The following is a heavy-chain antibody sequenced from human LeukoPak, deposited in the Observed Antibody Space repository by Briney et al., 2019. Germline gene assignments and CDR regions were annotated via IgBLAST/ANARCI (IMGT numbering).Heavy chain of an antibody. CDR3: GRVRTGNTGSPEYFED. D-gene: IGHD5-12*01. V-gene: IGHV4-59*01. CDR1: GGSISSYY. Sequence: PSEPLSLTCSVSGGSISSYYWSWLRQPPGKGLQWMGYLFSSGNTNSNPSLQSRVTILADTSKNQFSLRLNSVTAADTAVYFCGRVRTGNTGSPEYFEDWGQGTLVTVSS. J-gene: IGHJ1*01. CDR2: LFSSGNT.